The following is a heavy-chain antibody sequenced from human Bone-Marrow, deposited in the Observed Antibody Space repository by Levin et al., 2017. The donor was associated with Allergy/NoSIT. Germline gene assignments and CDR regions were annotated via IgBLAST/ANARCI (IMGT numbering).Heavy chain of an antibody. V-gene: IGHV3-74*01. CDR1: GFTFSSFW. D-gene: IGHD3-10*01. CDR2: INSDGNVT. J-gene: IGHJ4*02. Sequence: GGSLRLSCAASGFTFSSFWMHWVRQVPGKGLVWVSRINSDGNVTSYTDSVKGRFTISRDNAKNTLYLQMNSLRAEDTAVYYCAREVPYGYLHYWGQGSLVSVSS. CDR3: AREVPYGYLHY.